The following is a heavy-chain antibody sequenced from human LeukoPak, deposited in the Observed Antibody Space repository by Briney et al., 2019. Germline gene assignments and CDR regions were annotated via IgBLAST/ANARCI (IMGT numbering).Heavy chain of an antibody. D-gene: IGHD4-11*01. V-gene: IGHV3-33*06. Sequence: GGSLRLSCAASGFTYSHYGMHWVRQAPGKGLEWVAVIWSDGTEKYYGDAVKGRFTISRDNSRNTLYLQMNSLRGEDTAVYYCAKDAQRGFDYSNSLEYWGQGTLVTVST. CDR2: IWSDGTEK. CDR3: AKDAQRGFDYSNSLEY. J-gene: IGHJ4*02. CDR1: GFTYSHYG.